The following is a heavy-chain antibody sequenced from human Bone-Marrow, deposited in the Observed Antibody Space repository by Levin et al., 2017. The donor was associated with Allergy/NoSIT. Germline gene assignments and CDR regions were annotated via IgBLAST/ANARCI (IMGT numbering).Heavy chain of an antibody. V-gene: IGHV3-23*01. CDR1: GFTFGSYA. Sequence: GGSLRLSCAASGFTFGSYAVSWVRQAPGKGLDWVSAISGNGISTYYADSVKGRFTISRDNSKNTLYLQMNSLRAEDKATYYCAPDLFPLLWFGEFTWFDPWGQGTLVTVSS. D-gene: IGHD3-10*01. CDR3: APDLFPLLWFGEFTWFDP. J-gene: IGHJ5*02. CDR2: ISGNGIST.